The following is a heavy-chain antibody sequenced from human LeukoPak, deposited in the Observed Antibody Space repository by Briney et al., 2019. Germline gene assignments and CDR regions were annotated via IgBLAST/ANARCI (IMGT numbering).Heavy chain of an antibody. V-gene: IGHV3-7*01. Sequence: PGGSLRLSCAASGFTFSSYWMSWVRQAPGKGLEWVANIKQDGSEKYYVDSVKGRFTISRDNAKNSLYLQMNSLRAEDTAVYYCASFWEIGDIVATDYFDYWGQGTLVTVSS. J-gene: IGHJ4*02. D-gene: IGHD5-12*01. CDR1: GFTFSSYW. CDR2: IKQDGSEK. CDR3: ASFWEIGDIVATDYFDY.